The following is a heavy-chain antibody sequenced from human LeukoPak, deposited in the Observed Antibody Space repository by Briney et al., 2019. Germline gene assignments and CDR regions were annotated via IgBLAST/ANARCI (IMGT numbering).Heavy chain of an antibody. J-gene: IGHJ6*02. CDR1: GGSFSGYY. CDR3: ARGGAHHYYDMDV. V-gene: IGHV4-59*01. CDR2: IYYSGST. Sequence: SETLSLTCAVYGGSFSGYYWNWIRHPPGKGLEWIGYIYYSGSTNYNPSLKSRVTISVDTSKNQFSLKLNSVTAADTAVYYCARGGAHHYYDMDVWGQGTTVTVSS.